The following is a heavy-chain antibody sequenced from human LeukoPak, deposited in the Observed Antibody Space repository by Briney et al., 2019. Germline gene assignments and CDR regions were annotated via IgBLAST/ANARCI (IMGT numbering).Heavy chain of an antibody. CDR1: GFMFTNYA. CDR2: MSHDGSNE. J-gene: IGHJ4*02. CDR3: ARGAPPDY. V-gene: IGHV3-30*04. Sequence: GGSLRLSSAASGFMFTNYAMYWVRQAPGKGLEWAAFMSHDGSNEYYADSVKGRFTIFRDNSKNMVYLQMSSLRLEDTAVYYCARGAPPDYWGQGTLVTVSS.